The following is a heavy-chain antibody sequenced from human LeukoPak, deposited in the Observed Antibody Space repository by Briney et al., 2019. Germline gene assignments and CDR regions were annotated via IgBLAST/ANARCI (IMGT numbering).Heavy chain of an antibody. J-gene: IGHJ5*02. D-gene: IGHD4-17*01. CDR1: GYSFTGYY. Sequence: GASVKVSCKASGYSFTGYYMHWVRQAPGQGLEWMGWINCNNGGTHYAQKFQGRVTMTRDTSISTAYMEVTRLTSDDTAVYYCARGYGDYTLMESWGQGTLVTVSS. V-gene: IGHV1-2*02. CDR3: ARGYGDYTLMES. CDR2: INCNNGGT.